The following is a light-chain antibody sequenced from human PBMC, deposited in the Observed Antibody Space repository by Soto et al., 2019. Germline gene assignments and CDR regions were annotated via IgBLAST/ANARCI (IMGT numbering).Light chain of an antibody. Sequence: EIVLTQSPGTLSLSPGERATLSCRASQSVSSSYLAWYQQKPGQAPRLLIYGASSRATGMPDRFSGSGSGTDFTLTISRLEPEDFAVYYCQQYGSRYTFGQGTKLEIK. CDR1: QSVSSSY. V-gene: IGKV3-20*01. J-gene: IGKJ2*01. CDR2: GAS. CDR3: QQYGSRYT.